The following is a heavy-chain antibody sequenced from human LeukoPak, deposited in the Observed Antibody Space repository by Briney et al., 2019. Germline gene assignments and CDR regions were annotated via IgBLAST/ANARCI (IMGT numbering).Heavy chain of an antibody. V-gene: IGHV1-46*01. CDR1: GGTFSSYA. Sequence: ASVKVSCKASGGTFSSYAISWVRQAPGQGLEWMGIINPSGGSTSYAQKFQGRVTMTRDMSTSTVYMELSSLRSEDTAVYYCARSNYYDSSGSFDYWGQGTLVTVSS. CDR3: ARSNYYDSSGSFDY. CDR2: INPSGGST. J-gene: IGHJ4*02. D-gene: IGHD3-22*01.